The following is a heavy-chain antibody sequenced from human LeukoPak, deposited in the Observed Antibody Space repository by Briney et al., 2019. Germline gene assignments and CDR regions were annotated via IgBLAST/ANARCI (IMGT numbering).Heavy chain of an antibody. CDR1: GFIFTSYG. D-gene: IGHD4-17*01. CDR3: AYYGDHERWGGY. Sequence: PGGSLRLSCAASGFIFTSYGMNWVRQAPGKGLEWISYISSNSRTMYYADSVKGRFTISRDNAKNSLYLQINSLRDEDTAVYYCAYYGDHERWGGYWGQGTLVTVSS. V-gene: IGHV3-48*02. J-gene: IGHJ4*02. CDR2: ISSNSRTM.